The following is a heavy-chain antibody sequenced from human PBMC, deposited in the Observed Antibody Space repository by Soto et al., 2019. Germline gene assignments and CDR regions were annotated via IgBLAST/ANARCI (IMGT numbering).Heavy chain of an antibody. Sequence: QLLLVQSGGGVVQPGKSLRLSCAASGFTFRSHAMHWVRQAPGKGLEWVGIIWNDGTNSLYAASVKGRFTISRDNSKNTLSLHMNSLTAEDTAVYFCARGETGSNYWAMDFWGQGALVIVSS. CDR3: ARGETGSNYWAMDF. V-gene: IGHV3-33*01. CDR2: IWNDGTNS. CDR1: GFTFRSHA. D-gene: IGHD1-26*01. J-gene: IGHJ4*02.